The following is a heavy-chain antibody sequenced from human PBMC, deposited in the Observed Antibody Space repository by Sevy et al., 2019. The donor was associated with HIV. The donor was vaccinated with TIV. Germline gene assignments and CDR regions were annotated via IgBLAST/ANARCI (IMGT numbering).Heavy chain of an antibody. CDR1: GFTFSSYW. V-gene: IGHV3-7*01. Sequence: GGSLRLSCAASGFTFSSYWMSWVRQAPGKGLEWVANIKQDGSEKYYVDSVKGRFTISRDNAKNSLYLQMNSLRAEDTAVYYCAGRGIVVVVAANVDVWGQGTTVTVSS. CDR2: IKQDGSEK. CDR3: AGRGIVVVVAANVDV. J-gene: IGHJ6*02. D-gene: IGHD2-15*01.